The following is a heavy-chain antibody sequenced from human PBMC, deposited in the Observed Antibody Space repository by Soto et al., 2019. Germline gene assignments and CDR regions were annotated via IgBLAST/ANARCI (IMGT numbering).Heavy chain of an antibody. J-gene: IGHJ6*02. CDR3: ARGEDAFFYYGLDV. CDR2: IYHSGTT. Sequence: PSETLSLTCAVSGYSIGNTYYWGWIRQPPGKGLEWIGNIYHSGTTYYNPSLESRVTISVDTSNNQFSLKLSSVTAADTAVYYCARGEDAFFYYGLDVWGQGITVTVSS. V-gene: IGHV4-38-2*01. CDR1: GYSIGNTYY.